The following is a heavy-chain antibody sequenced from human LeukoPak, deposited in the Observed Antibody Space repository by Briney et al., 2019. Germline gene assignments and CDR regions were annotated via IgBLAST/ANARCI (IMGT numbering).Heavy chain of an antibody. V-gene: IGHV1-69*04. D-gene: IGHD3-22*01. CDR2: IIPILGIA. CDR1: GGTFSSYA. J-gene: IGHJ6*02. Sequence: GASVKVSCKASGGTFSSYAISWVRQAPGQGLEWMGRIIPILGIANYAQKFQGRVTITADKSTSTAYMVLSSLRSEDTAVYYCAREQRGPSSGYYYPIEQYYYYGMDVWGQGTTVTVSS. CDR3: AREQRGPSSGYYYPIEQYYYYGMDV.